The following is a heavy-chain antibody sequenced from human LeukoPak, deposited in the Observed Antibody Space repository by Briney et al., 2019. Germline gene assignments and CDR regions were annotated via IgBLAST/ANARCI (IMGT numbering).Heavy chain of an antibody. CDR1: GFTFSSYA. CDR2: ISGSGGST. J-gene: IGHJ4*02. D-gene: IGHD6-13*01. CDR3: AKDRVRTGYSSSWLLDFDY. V-gene: IGHV3-23*01. Sequence: GGSLRLSCAASGFTFSSYAMSWVRQAPGKGLECVSAISGSGGSTYYADSVKGRFTISRDNSKNTLYLQMNSLRAEDTAVYYCAKDRVRTGYSSSWLLDFDYWGQGTLVTVSS.